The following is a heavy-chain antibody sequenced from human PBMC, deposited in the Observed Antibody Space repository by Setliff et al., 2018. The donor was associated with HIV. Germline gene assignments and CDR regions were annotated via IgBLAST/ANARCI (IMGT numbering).Heavy chain of an antibody. CDR3: ARDRLYCSGGSCYSVGPNEVFDI. CDR1: GGSISSGSYY. V-gene: IGHV4-61*09. CDR2: IYTSGST. J-gene: IGHJ3*02. Sequence: SETLSLTCTVSGGSISSGSYYWSWIRQPAGKGLEWIGHIYTSGSTNYNPSLRSRVTISVDTSKNQFSLKLRSVTAADTAVYYCARDRLYCSGGSCYSVGPNEVFDIWGQGTMGTVSS. D-gene: IGHD2-15*01.